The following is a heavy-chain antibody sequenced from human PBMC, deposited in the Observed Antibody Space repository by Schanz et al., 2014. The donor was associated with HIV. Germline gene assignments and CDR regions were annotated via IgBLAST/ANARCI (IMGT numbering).Heavy chain of an antibody. D-gene: IGHD3-10*01. Sequence: QVQLVESGGGVVQPGRSLRLSCAVSGFTFSSYGIHWVRQAPGKGLEWVAVISYDGSRKHFADSVKGRFTISRDNSKNTLYLQMNSLRAEDTSVYYCARGFQGFAYWGQGTLVTVSS. V-gene: IGHV3-33*05. CDR1: GFTFSSYG. CDR3: ARGFQGFAY. CDR2: ISYDGSRK. J-gene: IGHJ4*02.